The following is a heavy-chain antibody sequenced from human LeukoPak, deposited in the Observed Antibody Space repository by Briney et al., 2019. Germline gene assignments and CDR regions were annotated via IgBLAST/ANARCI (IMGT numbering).Heavy chain of an antibody. CDR1: GGSTSSYY. J-gene: IGHJ6*03. CDR2: IYTSGST. Sequence: SETLSLTCTVSGGSTSSYYWSWIRQPAGKGLEWIGRIYTSGSTNYNPSLKSRVTMSVGTSKNQFSLNLSSVTAADTAVYYCARENYSYYYMDVWGKGTTVTVSS. CDR3: ARENYSYYYMDV. V-gene: IGHV4-4*07.